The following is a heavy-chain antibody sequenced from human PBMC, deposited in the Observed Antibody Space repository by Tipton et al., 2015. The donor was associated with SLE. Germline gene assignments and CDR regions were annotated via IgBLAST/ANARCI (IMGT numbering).Heavy chain of an antibody. CDR3: ARGDDSIWGSYRHPLL. Sequence: SLRLSCAASGFTFSSYNMNWVRQAPGKGLEWVSSISSSSSYIYYADSVKGRFTISRDNAKNSLYLQMNSLRAEDTAVYYCARGDDSIWGSYRHPLLWGQGILVTVSS. D-gene: IGHD3-16*02. V-gene: IGHV3-21*03. J-gene: IGHJ1*01. CDR2: ISSSSSYI. CDR1: GFTFSSYN.